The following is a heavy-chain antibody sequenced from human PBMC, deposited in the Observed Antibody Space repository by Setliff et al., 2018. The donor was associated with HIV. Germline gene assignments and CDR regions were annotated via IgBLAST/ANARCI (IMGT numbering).Heavy chain of an antibody. J-gene: IGHJ4*02. V-gene: IGHV5-51*01. Sequence: GEFLKISCKGSGYNFANYWIGWVRQMPGKGLEWMGLIYCGDSRTRYSPSFQGQVTISADKSITTAYLQWSSLKASDTAIYYCGRYASGSYYFDYWGRGTLVTVSS. CDR1: GYNFANYW. CDR3: GRYASGSYYFDY. CDR2: IYCGDSRT. D-gene: IGHD3-10*01.